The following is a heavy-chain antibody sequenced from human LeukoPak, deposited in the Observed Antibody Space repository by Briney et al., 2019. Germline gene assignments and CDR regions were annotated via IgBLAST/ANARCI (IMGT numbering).Heavy chain of an antibody. D-gene: IGHD6-19*01. J-gene: IGHJ4*02. V-gene: IGHV4-39*07. CDR2: IYYSGST. Sequence: SETLSLTCTVSGGSISSSSYYWGWIRQPPGKGLEWIGSIYYSGSTYCNPSLKSRVTISVDTSKNHFSLKLTSVTAADSAVYYCARRSPYSTGWSSYFDYWGQGALVTVSS. CDR1: GGSISSSSYY. CDR3: ARRSPYSTGWSSYFDY.